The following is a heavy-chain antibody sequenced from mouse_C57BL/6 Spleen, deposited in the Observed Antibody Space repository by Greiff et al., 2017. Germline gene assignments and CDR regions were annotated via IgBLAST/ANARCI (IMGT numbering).Heavy chain of an antibody. CDR1: GFTFSDYG. CDR2: ISSGSSTI. Sequence: EVMLVESGGGLVKPGGSLKLSCAASGFTFSDYGMHWVRQAPEKGLEWVAYISSGSSTIYYADTVKGRFTISRDNAKNTLFLQMTSLRSEDTAMYYCARYYYGSSYDTDWYFDVWGTGTTVTVSS. D-gene: IGHD1-1*01. V-gene: IGHV5-17*01. J-gene: IGHJ1*03. CDR3: ARYYYGSSYDTDWYFDV.